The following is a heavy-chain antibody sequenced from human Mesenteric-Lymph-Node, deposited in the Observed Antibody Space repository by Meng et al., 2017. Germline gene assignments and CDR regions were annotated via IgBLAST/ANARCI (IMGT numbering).Heavy chain of an antibody. V-gene: IGHV3-15*01. CDR2: IKTKHDGGTA. Sequence: GGSLRLSCTASGFTFGDYAMSCVRQAPEKGLEWVGRIKTKHDGGTADYSAPVKGRFTISRDDSKNTVYLQINSLKTEDTAVYFCLWHSFDDWGQGKLGNVSS. J-gene: IGHJ4*02. CDR1: GFTFGDYA. CDR3: LWHSFDD. D-gene: IGHD3-10*01.